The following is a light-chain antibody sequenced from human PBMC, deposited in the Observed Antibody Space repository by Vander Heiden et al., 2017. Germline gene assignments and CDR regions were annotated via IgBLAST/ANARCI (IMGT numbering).Light chain of an antibody. CDR2: EVS. V-gene: IGLV2-14*01. J-gene: IGLJ2*01. Sequence: QSALTQPASVSGSPGQSISISCTGTSSDVGGYSFVSWYQQHPGKAPRLMIYEVSDRPSGVSNRFSGSKLGNTASLTISGLQPEDEADYYCSSYTTTSALVLFGGGTKVT. CDR3: SSYTTTSALVL. CDR1: SSDVGGYSF.